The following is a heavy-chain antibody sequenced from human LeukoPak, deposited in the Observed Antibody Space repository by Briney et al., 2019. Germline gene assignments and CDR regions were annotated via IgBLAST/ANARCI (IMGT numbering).Heavy chain of an antibody. D-gene: IGHD6-13*01. Sequence: PGGSLRLSCAASGFTFSSYGMSWVRQAPGKGLVWVSRINSDGSSTSYADSVKGRFTISRDYAKNTLYLQMNSLRAEDTAVYYCARDPIAAAGNEFFWFDPWGQGTLVTVSS. J-gene: IGHJ5*02. CDR3: ARDPIAAAGNEFFWFDP. V-gene: IGHV3-74*01. CDR1: GFTFSSYG. CDR2: INSDGSST.